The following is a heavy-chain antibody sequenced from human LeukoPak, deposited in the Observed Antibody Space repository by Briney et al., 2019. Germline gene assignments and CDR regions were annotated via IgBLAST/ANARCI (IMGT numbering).Heavy chain of an antibody. CDR3: ARDVVVSQNDY. J-gene: IGHJ4*02. CDR2: INPNSGGT. Sequence: PRASVTVSCKASGYTFTGDYMHWVRQAPGQGLEWMGWINPNSGGTNYAQKFQGRVTMTRDASISTAYMELSRLRSDDTAVYYCARDVVVSQNDYWGQGTLVTVSS. D-gene: IGHD6-6*01. V-gene: IGHV1-2*02. CDR1: GYTFTGDY.